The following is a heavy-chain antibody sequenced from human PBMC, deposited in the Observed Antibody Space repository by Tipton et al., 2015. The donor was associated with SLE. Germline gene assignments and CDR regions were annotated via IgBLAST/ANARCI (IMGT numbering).Heavy chain of an antibody. CDR3: AREIYDFQTYSYYGMDL. CDR1: GNIHSMYG. CDR2: ISIHNGNI. V-gene: IGHV1-18*01. Sequence: QLVQSGAEVKKPGVSVKISCKASGNIHSMYGISWVRQAPGQGLEWMGWISIHNGNIKYAQKFQGRVSLTTDTSTGTVYLDLRSLRSDDTAIYYCAREIYDFQTYSYYGMDLWGHGTTVTVSS. J-gene: IGHJ6*02. D-gene: IGHD3-3*01.